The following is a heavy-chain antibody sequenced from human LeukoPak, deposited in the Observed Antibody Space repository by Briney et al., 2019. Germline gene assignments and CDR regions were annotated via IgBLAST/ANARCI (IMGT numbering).Heavy chain of an antibody. CDR3: ARARYCSGGNCYRSFDY. CDR1: GFTFSTYE. V-gene: IGHV3-48*03. Sequence: GGSLRLSCAASGFTFSTYEMNWVRQAPGKGLEWVSYISSNEITIYYADSVKGRFTISRDNAKNSLYLQMNSLRAEDTAVYYCARARYCSGGNCYRSFDYWGQGTLVTVSS. CDR2: ISSNEITI. J-gene: IGHJ4*02. D-gene: IGHD2-15*01.